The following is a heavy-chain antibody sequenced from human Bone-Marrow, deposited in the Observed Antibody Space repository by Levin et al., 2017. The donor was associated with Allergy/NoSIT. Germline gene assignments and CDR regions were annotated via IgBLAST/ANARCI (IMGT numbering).Heavy chain of an antibody. CDR2: IFYSGST. J-gene: IGHJ5*02. CDR3: ARVTMGWFDP. V-gene: IGHV4-59*01. CDR1: GGSINDYY. Sequence: SCTVSGGSINDYYWSWIRQPPGKGLEWIGYIFYSGSTNYNPSLKSRLTISVDMSKRHFSLKLSSVTAADTAVYYCARVTMGWFDPWGQGTLVTVSS. D-gene: IGHD3-3*01.